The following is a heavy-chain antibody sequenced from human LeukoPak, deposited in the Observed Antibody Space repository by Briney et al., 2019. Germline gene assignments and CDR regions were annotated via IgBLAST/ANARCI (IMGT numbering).Heavy chain of an antibody. CDR3: ARIEWERLGRAFDI. Sequence: GGSLRLSCSASGFTFSSYVMHWVRQAPGKGLEWVSSIYNTGATHYAESVKGRFTISRDNSKNTLFLQMNSLRAEDMAVYYCARIEWERLGRAFDIWGQGTMVTVSS. J-gene: IGHJ3*02. CDR2: IYNTGAT. D-gene: IGHD1-26*01. V-gene: IGHV3-53*01. CDR1: GFTFSSYV.